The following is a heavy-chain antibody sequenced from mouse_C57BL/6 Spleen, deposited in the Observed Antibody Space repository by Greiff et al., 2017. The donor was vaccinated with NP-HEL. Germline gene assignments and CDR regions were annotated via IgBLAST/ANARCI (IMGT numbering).Heavy chain of an antibody. V-gene: IGHV6-6*01. CDR1: GFTFSDAW. D-gene: IGHD2-3*01. CDR2: IRNKANNHAT. J-gene: IGHJ2*01. CDR3: TRSGDGYYADFDY. Sequence: EVMLVESGGGLVQPGGSMKLSCAASGFTFSDAWMDWVRQSPEKGLEWVAEIRNKANNHATYYAESVKGRFTISRDDSKSSVYLQMNSLRAEDTGMYYCTRSGDGYYADFDYWGQGTTLTVSS.